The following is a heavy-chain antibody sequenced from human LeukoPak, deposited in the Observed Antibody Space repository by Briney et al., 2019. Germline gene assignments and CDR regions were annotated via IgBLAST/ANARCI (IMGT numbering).Heavy chain of an antibody. J-gene: IGHJ5*02. CDR1: GGSISSYY. D-gene: IGHD3-16*01. CDR2: IYYSGST. Sequence: ASETLSLTCTVSGGSISSYYWSWIRQPPGKGLEWIGYIYYSGSTNYNPSLKSRVTISVDTSKNQFSLKLSSVTAADTAVYYCARHWGNWFAPWGQGTLVTVSS. CDR3: ARHWGNWFAP. V-gene: IGHV4-59*08.